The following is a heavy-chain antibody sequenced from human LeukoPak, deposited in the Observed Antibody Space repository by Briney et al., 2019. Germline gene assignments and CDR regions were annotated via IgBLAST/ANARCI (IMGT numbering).Heavy chain of an antibody. Sequence: GEPLKISCQGSGYTFTNFWIAWVRQMPGKGLEWMGSIYPGDSDTRYRPSFQGQVTFSADKYTNTAYLQWSSLKASDTAMYFCARLADSTCWGQGTLVTVSS. CDR3: ARLADSTC. D-gene: IGHD2-2*01. V-gene: IGHV5-51*01. CDR1: GYTFTNFW. J-gene: IGHJ4*02. CDR2: IYPGDSDT.